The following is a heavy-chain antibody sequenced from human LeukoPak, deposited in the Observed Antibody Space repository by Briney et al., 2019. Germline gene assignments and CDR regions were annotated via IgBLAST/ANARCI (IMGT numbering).Heavy chain of an antibody. V-gene: IGHV4-34*01. CDR1: GGSFSGYY. J-gene: IGHJ6*03. CDR3: ARGEVVVVPAASYYYYMDV. CDR2: INHSGST. D-gene: IGHD2-2*01. Sequence: SETLPLTCAVYGGSFSGYYWSWIRQPPGKGLEWIGEINHSGSTNYNPSLKSRVTISVDTSKNQFSLKLSSVTAADTAVFYCARGEVVVVPAASYYYYMDVWGKGTTVTVSS.